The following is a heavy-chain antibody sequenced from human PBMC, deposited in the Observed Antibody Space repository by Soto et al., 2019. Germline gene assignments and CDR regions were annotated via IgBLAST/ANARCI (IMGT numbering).Heavy chain of an antibody. D-gene: IGHD3-3*01. CDR1: GGSVSSGSYY. CDR3: ARAPTYYDFWSGYPPVHY. Sequence: QVQLQESGPGLVKPSETLSLTCTVSGGSVSSGSYYWSRIRQPPGKGLEWIGYIYYSGSTNYNPSLKSRATISVDTSKNQFSLKLSSVTAADTAVYYCARAPTYYDFWSGYPPVHYWGQGTLVTVSS. V-gene: IGHV4-61*01. J-gene: IGHJ4*02. CDR2: IYYSGST.